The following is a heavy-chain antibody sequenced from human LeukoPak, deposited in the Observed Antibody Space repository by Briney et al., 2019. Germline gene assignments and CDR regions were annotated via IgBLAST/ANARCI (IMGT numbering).Heavy chain of an antibody. Sequence: GGSLRLSCAASGFTFSYYSMSWVRQAPGKGLEWVSGITGSAGSTHYADSVKGRFTISRDSSKNTLFLHMNTLRAEDTAIYYCAKDRTVGASYWYFDLWGRGTLVTVSS. J-gene: IGHJ2*01. CDR1: GFTFSYYS. D-gene: IGHD1-26*01. CDR2: ITGSAGST. V-gene: IGHV3-23*01. CDR3: AKDRTVGASYWYFDL.